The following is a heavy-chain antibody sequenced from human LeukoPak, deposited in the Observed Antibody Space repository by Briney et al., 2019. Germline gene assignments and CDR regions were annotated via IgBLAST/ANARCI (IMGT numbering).Heavy chain of an antibody. V-gene: IGHV4-34*01. J-gene: IGHJ4*02. CDR2: INHSGST. CDR1: GGSFSGYY. CDR3: ARDRRGGSNYFDY. Sequence: SETLSLTCAVYGGSFSGYYWSWIRQPPGKGLEWIGEINHSGSTNYNPSLESRVTISVDTSKNQFSLKLSSVTAADTAVYYCARDRRGGSNYFDYWGQGTLVTVSS. D-gene: IGHD2-15*01.